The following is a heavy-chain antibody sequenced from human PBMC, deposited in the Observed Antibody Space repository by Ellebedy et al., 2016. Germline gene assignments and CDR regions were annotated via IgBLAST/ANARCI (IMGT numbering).Heavy chain of an antibody. J-gene: IGHJ4*02. Sequence: GESLKISXAASGFTVSSNYMSWVRQAPGKGLEWASVIYSGGSTYYADSVKGRFTISRDNSKNTLYLQMNSLRAEDTAVYYCARGVRMATKNARGYFDYWGQGTLVTVSS. V-gene: IGHV3-66*01. CDR2: IYSGGST. CDR1: GFTVSSNY. D-gene: IGHD5-24*01. CDR3: ARGVRMATKNARGYFDY.